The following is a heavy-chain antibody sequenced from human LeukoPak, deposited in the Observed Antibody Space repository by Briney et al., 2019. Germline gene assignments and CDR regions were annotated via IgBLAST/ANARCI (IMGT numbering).Heavy chain of an antibody. J-gene: IGHJ4*02. CDR2: IYHSGST. Sequence: PSGTLSLTCAVSGGPISSSNWWSWVRQPPGKGLEWIGEIYHSGSTNYNPSLKSRVTISVDKSKNQFSLKLSSVTAADTAVYYCARVGYYDSSGYWLLDYWGQGTLVTVSS. V-gene: IGHV4-4*02. CDR3: ARVGYYDSSGYWLLDY. D-gene: IGHD3-22*01. CDR1: GGPISSSNW.